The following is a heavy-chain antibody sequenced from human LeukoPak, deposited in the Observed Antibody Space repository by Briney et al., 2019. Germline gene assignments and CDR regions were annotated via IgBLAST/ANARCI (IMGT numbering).Heavy chain of an antibody. V-gene: IGHV3-30*03. CDR2: ISYDGSNK. J-gene: IGHJ5*02. D-gene: IGHD3-22*01. CDR1: GFTFSSYG. Sequence: GGSLRLSCAASGFTFSSYGMHWVRQAPGKGLEWVAVISYDGSNKYYADSVKGRFTISRDNSKNTLYLQMNSLRAEDTAVYYCARAATVRSMIVVARRGRWFDPWGQGTLVTVSS. CDR3: ARAATVRSMIVVARRGRWFDP.